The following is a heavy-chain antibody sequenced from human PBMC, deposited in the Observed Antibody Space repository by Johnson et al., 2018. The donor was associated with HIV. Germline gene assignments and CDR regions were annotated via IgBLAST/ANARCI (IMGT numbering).Heavy chain of an antibody. CDR2: IKQDGSDE. J-gene: IGHJ3*02. V-gene: IGHV3-7*02. Sequence: VQLVESGGGLVQTGGSRRLSCAASGFTFSTYWMSWVRQAPGKGLEWVANIKQDGSDEYYVDSVKGRFTISRDNAKNSLYLQINSLRAEDTAVYYCARGSSSWYGVFDAFDSWGQGTMVTVSS. D-gene: IGHD6-13*01. CDR1: GFTFSTYW. CDR3: ARGSSSWYGVFDAFDS.